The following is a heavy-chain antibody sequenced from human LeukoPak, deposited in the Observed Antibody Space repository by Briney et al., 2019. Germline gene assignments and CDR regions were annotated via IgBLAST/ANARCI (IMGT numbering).Heavy chain of an antibody. J-gene: IGHJ4*02. V-gene: IGHV1-2*06. CDR2: INPNSGGT. CDR3: ARGTNGDYPFFDY. D-gene: IGHD4-17*01. CDR1: GYTFTGYY. Sequence: ASVKVSCKASGYTFTGYYMHWVRQAPGQGLEWMGRINPNSGGTNYAQKFQGRVTMTRDTSISTAYMELSRLRSDDTAVYYCARGTNGDYPFFDYWGQGTLVTVSS.